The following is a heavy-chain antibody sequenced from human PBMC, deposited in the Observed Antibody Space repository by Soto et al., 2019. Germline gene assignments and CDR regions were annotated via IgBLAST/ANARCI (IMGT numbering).Heavy chain of an antibody. CDR1: LYNVTAFW. Sequence: EPLQISCQSSLYNVTAFWIHFLRQMPGKGLEWLGKIDPSDSYTNYSPSFEGHVTISTDNSITTAYLQWSSLRASDTALYFCARVHKNWFDSWAQGTMVTVSS. CDR2: IDPSDSYT. V-gene: IGHV5-10-1*01. CDR3: ARVHKNWFDS. J-gene: IGHJ5*01.